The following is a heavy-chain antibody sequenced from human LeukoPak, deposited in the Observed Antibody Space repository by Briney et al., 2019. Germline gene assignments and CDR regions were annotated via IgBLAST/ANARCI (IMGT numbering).Heavy chain of an antibody. D-gene: IGHD1-14*01. V-gene: IGHV3-7*01. CDR2: INPDGSQK. CDR1: GFTFSGNW. Sequence: GGSLRLSCEASGFTFSGNWMSWVRQAPGKGLEWVASINPDGSQKLYVDSVKGRFTISRDNTKSSLYLQMNSLGAEDTAMYYCAEPLGTVTTYDSWGQGTRVTVSS. CDR3: AEPLGTVTTYDS. J-gene: IGHJ4*02.